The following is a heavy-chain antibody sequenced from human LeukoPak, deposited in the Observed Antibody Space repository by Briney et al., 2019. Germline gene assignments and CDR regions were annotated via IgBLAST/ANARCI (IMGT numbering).Heavy chain of an antibody. J-gene: IGHJ4*02. Sequence: PSETLSLTCTVSGGSISSYYWSWIRQPPGKGLEWIGYIYYSGSTIYNPSLKSRVTISVDTSKNQCSLKLSSVTAADTAVYYCARYGDYVFDLWGQGTLVTVSS. V-gene: IGHV4-59*01. CDR3: ARYGDYVFDL. CDR1: GGSISSYY. CDR2: IYYSGST. D-gene: IGHD4-17*01.